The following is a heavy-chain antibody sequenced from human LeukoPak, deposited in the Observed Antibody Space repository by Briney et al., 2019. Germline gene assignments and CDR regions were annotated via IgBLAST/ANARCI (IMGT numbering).Heavy chain of an antibody. CDR1: GGSFSGYY. J-gene: IGHJ6*03. Sequence: SETLSLTCAVYGGSFSGYYWSWIRQPPGKGLEWIGEINHSGSTNYNPSLKSRVTISVDTSKNQFSLKLSSVTAADTAVYYCARVRVGSSRFLEWSPYYYMDVWGKGTTVTVSS. CDR2: INHSGST. CDR3: ARVRVGSSRFLEWSPYYYMDV. V-gene: IGHV4-34*01. D-gene: IGHD3-3*01.